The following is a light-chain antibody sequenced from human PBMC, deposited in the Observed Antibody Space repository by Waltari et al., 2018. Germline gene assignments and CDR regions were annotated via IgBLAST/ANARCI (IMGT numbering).Light chain of an antibody. CDR1: SSNIGSHT. J-gene: IGLJ2*01. CDR3: AAWDDSLNGVV. V-gene: IGLV1-44*01. Sequence: QSVLTQPPSASGTPGQRVTISCSGSSSNIGSHTVHWYQQLPGAAPKLLVYNNNQLPAGVPDRFSGSRSGTSAARAISGLQSEDEADYYCAAWDDSLNGVVFGGGTKLTVL. CDR2: NNN.